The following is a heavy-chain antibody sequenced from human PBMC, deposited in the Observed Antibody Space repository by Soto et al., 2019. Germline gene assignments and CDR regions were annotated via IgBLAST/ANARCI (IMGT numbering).Heavy chain of an antibody. Sequence: GESLKISCKGSGYSFTSYWIGWVRQMPGKGLEWMGIIYPGDSDTRYSPSFQGQVTISADKSISTAYLQWSSLKASDTAMYYCARAGSYYDSSGYYYRDAFDIWGQGTMVTLSS. V-gene: IGHV5-51*01. D-gene: IGHD3-22*01. CDR1: GYSFTSYW. CDR2: IYPGDSDT. J-gene: IGHJ3*02. CDR3: ARAGSYYDSSGYYYRDAFDI.